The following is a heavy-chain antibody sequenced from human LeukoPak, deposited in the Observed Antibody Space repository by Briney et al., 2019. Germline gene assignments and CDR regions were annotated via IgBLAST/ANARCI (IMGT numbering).Heavy chain of an antibody. CDR2: ISYDGSNK. Sequence: GRSLRLSCAASGFTFSSYAMHWVRQAPGKGLEWVAVISYDGSNKYYADSVKGRFTISRDNSKNTLYLQMNSLRAEDTAVYYCARDLVLGYYDSSGYPDYWGQGTLVTVSS. D-gene: IGHD3-22*01. CDR1: GFTFSSYA. V-gene: IGHV3-30-3*01. CDR3: ARDLVLGYYDSSGYPDY. J-gene: IGHJ4*02.